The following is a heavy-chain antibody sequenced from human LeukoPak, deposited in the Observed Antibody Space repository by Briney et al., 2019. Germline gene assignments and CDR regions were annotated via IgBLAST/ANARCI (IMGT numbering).Heavy chain of an antibody. V-gene: IGHV1-69*05. D-gene: IGHD3-10*01. CDR3: ARSEYYGSGSYYKPTYNWFDP. J-gene: IGHJ5*02. CDR2: IIPIFGTA. Sequence: GASVKVSCKASGGTFSSYAISWVRQAPGQGLEWMGGIIPIFGTANYAQKFQGRVTMTRDTSISTAYMELSRLRSDDTAVYYCARSEYYGSGSYYKPTYNWFDPWGQGTLVTVSS. CDR1: GGTFSSYA.